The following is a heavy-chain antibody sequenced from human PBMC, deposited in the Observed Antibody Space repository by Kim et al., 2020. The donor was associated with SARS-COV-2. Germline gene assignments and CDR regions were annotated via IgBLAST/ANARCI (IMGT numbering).Heavy chain of an antibody. CDR3: ATSAGRGYTNWFDP. D-gene: IGHD5-12*01. V-gene: IGHV3-74*01. CDR2: INSDGSST. CDR1: GFTFSSYW. J-gene: IGHJ5*02. Sequence: GGSLRLSCAASGFTFSSYWMHWVRQAPGKGLVWVSRINSDGSSTSYADSVKGRFTISRDNAKNTLYLQMNSLRAEDTAVYYCATSAGRGYTNWFDPWGQGTLVTVSS.